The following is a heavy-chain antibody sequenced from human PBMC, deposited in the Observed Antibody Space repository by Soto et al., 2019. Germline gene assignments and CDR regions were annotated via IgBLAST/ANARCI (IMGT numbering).Heavy chain of an antibody. D-gene: IGHD6-13*01. V-gene: IGHV5-51*01. CDR1: GYSFTTYW. CDR2: IYPGDSDT. J-gene: IGHJ6*02. Sequence: PGESLKISCKGSGYSFTTYWIGWVRQMPGKGLEGMVIIYPGDSDTRYSPSFQGQVTISADKSTNTTYLQWSSLKASDTAIYYCARQAAAGKYYYAMDVWGQGTTVTVSS. CDR3: ARQAAAGKYYYAMDV.